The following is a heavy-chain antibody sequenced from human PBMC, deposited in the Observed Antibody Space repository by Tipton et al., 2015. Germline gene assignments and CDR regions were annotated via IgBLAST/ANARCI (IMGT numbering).Heavy chain of an antibody. J-gene: IGHJ1*01. CDR3: ARDAXXXAAPSRYFHY. Sequence: TLSLTCTVSVVSVTSGSFYWSWIRQSPGKGLEWIGYIYHTGSTIYNPSLKSRVTISLDRSKNQFSLRLTSVTAADTAMYYCARDAXXXAAPSRYFHYWGQGTLVTVSS. CDR1: VVSVTSGSFY. CDR2: IYHTGST. V-gene: IGHV4-61*01.